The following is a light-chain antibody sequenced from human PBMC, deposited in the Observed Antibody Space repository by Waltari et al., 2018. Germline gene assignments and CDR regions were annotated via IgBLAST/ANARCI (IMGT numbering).Light chain of an antibody. V-gene: IGKV1-39*01. Sequence: IQMSQSPPSLSASAGDRVNITCRASQNINNFLNWYQQNAGKPPRLLIYRASSLQSGVPSRFSAGGSGTDFTLTINSLQPDDFATYFCQQYSSYSYTFGQGTKMEI. J-gene: IGKJ2*01. CDR1: QNINNF. CDR3: QQYSSYSYT. CDR2: RAS.